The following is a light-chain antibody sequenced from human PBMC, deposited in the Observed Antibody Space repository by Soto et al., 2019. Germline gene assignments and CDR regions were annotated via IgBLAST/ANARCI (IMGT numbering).Light chain of an antibody. CDR3: SSYTSSSTYV. J-gene: IGLJ1*01. CDR1: GREVGGYDN. V-gene: IGLV2-14*01. Sequence: QSVLTPPASVSGSPGQSITISCTGTGREVGGYDNGSGYQHPPGKAPKVMSYELTNRPSGVSNRFSGSKSGNTASLTISGLLAEDEADDYCSSYTSSSTYVFGTGTKVTVL. CDR2: ELT.